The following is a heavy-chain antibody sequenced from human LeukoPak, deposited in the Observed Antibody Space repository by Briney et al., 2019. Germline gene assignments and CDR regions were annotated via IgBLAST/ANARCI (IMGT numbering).Heavy chain of an antibody. D-gene: IGHD2-2*01. CDR3: ARGGGGRYCSSTSCSTQTNNWFDP. J-gene: IGHJ5*02. Sequence: SETQSLTCTVSGGSISSYYWSWIRQPPGKGLEWIGYIYYSGSTNYNPSLKSRVTISVDTSKNQFSLKLSSVTAADTAVYYCARGGGGRYCSSTSCSTQTNNWFDPWGQGTLVTVSS. V-gene: IGHV4-59*01. CDR2: IYYSGST. CDR1: GGSISSYY.